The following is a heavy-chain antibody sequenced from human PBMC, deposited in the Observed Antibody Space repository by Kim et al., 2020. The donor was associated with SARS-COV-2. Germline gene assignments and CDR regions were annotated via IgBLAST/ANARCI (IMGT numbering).Heavy chain of an antibody. D-gene: IGHD6-13*01. J-gene: IGHJ4*02. CDR3: ARLSDVAAAAYYFDY. V-gene: IGHV4-39*01. Sequence: PSLKSRVTISVDTSKNQFSLKLSSVTAADTAVYYCARLSDVAAAAYYFDYWGQGTLVTVSS.